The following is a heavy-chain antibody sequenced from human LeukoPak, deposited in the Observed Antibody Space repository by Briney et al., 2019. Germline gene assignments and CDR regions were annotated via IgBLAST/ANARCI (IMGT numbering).Heavy chain of an antibody. Sequence: SVKVSCKASGGTFSSYAISWVRQAPGQGLEWMGGIIPIFGTANYAQKFQGRVTITTGESTSTAYMELSSLRSEDTAVYYCARVYYDSSGYYYSDYWGQGTLVTVSS. CDR2: IIPIFGTA. V-gene: IGHV1-69*05. CDR3: ARVYYDSSGYYYSDY. CDR1: GGTFSSYA. D-gene: IGHD3-22*01. J-gene: IGHJ4*02.